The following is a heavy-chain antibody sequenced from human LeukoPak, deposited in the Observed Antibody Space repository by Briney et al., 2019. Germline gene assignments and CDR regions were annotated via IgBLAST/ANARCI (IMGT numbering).Heavy chain of an antibody. D-gene: IGHD3-10*01. Sequence: PSETLSLTCGVYGGSFSGYYWTWIRQPPGKGLEWIGEINHSGSTNYIPSLKSRVTVSLDTSKNQFSLKLTSVTAADTAVYYCAGGATPGVFWGKGTLVTVSS. V-gene: IGHV4-34*01. CDR2: INHSGST. J-gene: IGHJ4*02. CDR3: AGGATPGVF. CDR1: GGSFSGYY.